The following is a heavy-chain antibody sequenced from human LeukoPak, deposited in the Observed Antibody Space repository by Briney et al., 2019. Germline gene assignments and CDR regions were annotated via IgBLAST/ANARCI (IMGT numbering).Heavy chain of an antibody. CDR3: AKSAYYDASGYYREYYFDY. J-gene: IGHJ4*02. V-gene: IGHV3-23*01. Sequence: PGGSLRLSCAAPRFTFSNFGMSWVRQAPGKGLEWVSAISGSGGSTYYADSVKGRFTISRDNSKNTLYLQMNSLRAEDTAVYYCAKSAYYDASGYYREYYFDYWGQGTLVTVSS. D-gene: IGHD3-22*01. CDR1: RFTFSNFG. CDR2: ISGSGGST.